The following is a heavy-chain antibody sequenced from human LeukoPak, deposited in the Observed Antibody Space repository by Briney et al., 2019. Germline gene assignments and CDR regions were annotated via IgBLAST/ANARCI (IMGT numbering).Heavy chain of an antibody. CDR3: ARDSGDAVAVNWYFDL. D-gene: IGHD6-19*01. CDR1: GYTFTGYY. V-gene: IGHV1-2*06. Sequence: ASVKVTCKASGYTFTGYYMHWVRQAPGQGLEWMGRINPNSGGTNYAQKFQGRVTMTRDTSISTAYMELSRLRSDDTAVYYCARDSGDAVAVNWYFDLWGRGTLVTVSS. CDR2: INPNSGGT. J-gene: IGHJ2*01.